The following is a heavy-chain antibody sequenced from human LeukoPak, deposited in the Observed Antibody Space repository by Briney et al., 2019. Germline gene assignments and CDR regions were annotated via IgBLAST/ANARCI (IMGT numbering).Heavy chain of an antibody. V-gene: IGHV4-39*01. CDR2: IYYSGST. D-gene: IGHD2-2*01. CDR1: GGSISSSSFY. CDR3: ARQSSQLTVVVPGQFDP. J-gene: IGHJ5*02. Sequence: SETLSLTCTVSGGSISSSSFYWGWIRQPPGKGLEWIGSIYYSGSTYYNPSPKSRVTISVDTSKNQFSLKLSSVTAADTAVYYCARQSSQLTVVVPGQFDPWGQGTLVTVSS.